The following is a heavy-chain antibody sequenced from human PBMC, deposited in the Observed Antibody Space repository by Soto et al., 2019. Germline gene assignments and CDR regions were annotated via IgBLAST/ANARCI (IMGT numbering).Heavy chain of an antibody. CDR2: IVVGSGNT. Sequence: GASVKVSCKACGFTFTSSAMQWVRQARGQRLEWIGWIVVGSGNTNYAQKFQERVTITRDMSTSTAYMELSSLRSEDTAVYYCAADGGGYSYGYLDYYYYMDVWGKGTTVTVSS. D-gene: IGHD5-18*01. CDR3: AADGGGYSYGYLDYYYYMDV. J-gene: IGHJ6*03. V-gene: IGHV1-58*02. CDR1: GFTFTSSA.